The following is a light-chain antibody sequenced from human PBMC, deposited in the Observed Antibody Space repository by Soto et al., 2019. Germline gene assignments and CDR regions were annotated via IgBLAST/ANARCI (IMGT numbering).Light chain of an antibody. CDR1: QDIRNF. J-gene: IGKJ3*01. CDR2: AAY. CDR3: QKYSSVPV. Sequence: DNQMTQSPTSLSASVGDRVTITCRASQDIRNFVAWYQQKPGKAPKLLIYAAYTLQSGVPSRFSGSGSGTDFTLTINSLQPEDVATYSCQKYSSVPVFGPGTKVEIK. V-gene: IGKV1-27*01.